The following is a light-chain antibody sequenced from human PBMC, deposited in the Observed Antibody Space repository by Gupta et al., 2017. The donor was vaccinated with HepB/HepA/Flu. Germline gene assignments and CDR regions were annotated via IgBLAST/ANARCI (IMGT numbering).Light chain of an antibody. CDR1: SSNIGNNY. J-gene: IGLJ1*01. CDR2: END. Sequence: QSVLTQPPSVSAAPGQKVTISCSGSSSNIGNNYVSWYQQVPGTAPKLLMYENDKRPSGIPDRFSGSKSGTSATLGITGLQTGDEADYYCGTWDTSRTADVFGTGTKVTVL. CDR3: GTWDTSRTADV. V-gene: IGLV1-51*02.